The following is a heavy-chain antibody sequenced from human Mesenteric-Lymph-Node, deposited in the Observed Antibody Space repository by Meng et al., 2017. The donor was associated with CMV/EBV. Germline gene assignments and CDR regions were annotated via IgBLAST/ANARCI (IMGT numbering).Heavy chain of an antibody. Sequence: SLKISCAASGFTFDDYAMHWVRQAPGKGLEWVSGISWNSNRVDYADSVKGRFTISRDNSKNTLYLQINSLRAEDTAVYYCAKEVGIAPAGVPYWGQGTLVTVSS. CDR3: AKEVGIAPAGVPY. J-gene: IGHJ4*02. D-gene: IGHD6-13*01. V-gene: IGHV3-9*01. CDR1: GFTFDDYA. CDR2: ISWNSNRV.